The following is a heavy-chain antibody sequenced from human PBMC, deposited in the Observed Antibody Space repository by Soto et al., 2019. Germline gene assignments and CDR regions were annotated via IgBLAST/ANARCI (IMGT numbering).Heavy chain of an antibody. CDR1: GGTFSSYA. V-gene: IGHV1-69*13. J-gene: IGHJ6*04. CDR3: ARGLDDGGYYYGMDV. D-gene: IGHD2-15*01. Sequence: SVKVSCKASGGTFSSYAISWVRQAPGQGLEWMGGIIPIFGTANYAQKFQGRVTITADESTSTAYMELSSLRSEDTAVYYCARGLDDGGYYYGMDVWGKGTTVTVSS. CDR2: IIPIFGTA.